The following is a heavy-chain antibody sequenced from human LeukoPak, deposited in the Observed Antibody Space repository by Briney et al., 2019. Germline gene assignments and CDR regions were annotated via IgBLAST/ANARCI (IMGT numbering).Heavy chain of an antibody. Sequence: PGGSLRLSCAASGFTFDDYAMHWVRHAPGKGLEWVSGISWNSGSIGYADSVKGRFTISRDNAKNSLYLQMNSQRAEDTALYYCAKGPPHGIAVAGVFDYWGQGTLVTVSS. V-gene: IGHV3-9*01. J-gene: IGHJ4*02. CDR2: ISWNSGSI. CDR3: AKGPPHGIAVAGVFDY. D-gene: IGHD6-19*01. CDR1: GFTFDDYA.